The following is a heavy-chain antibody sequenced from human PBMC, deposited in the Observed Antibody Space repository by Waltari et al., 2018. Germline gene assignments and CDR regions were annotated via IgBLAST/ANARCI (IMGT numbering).Heavy chain of an antibody. CDR3: ARLPSSLAVRQLYLEY. V-gene: IGHV3-23*01. J-gene: IGHJ1*01. CDR1: EFTFSSYA. D-gene: IGHD6-6*01. CDR2: ISGRGGTT. Sequence: EVQLLESGGGLVQPGGSLRLSCAASEFTFSSYAMSWVRQAPGKWLEWVALISGRGGTTKYADSVQGRVTIARDNAKNTLYLQMNSLRVEDTAVYYWARLPSSLAVRQLYLEYWGQGTLVTVAS.